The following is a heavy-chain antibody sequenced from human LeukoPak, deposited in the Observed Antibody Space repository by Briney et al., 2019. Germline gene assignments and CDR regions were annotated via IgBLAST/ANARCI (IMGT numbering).Heavy chain of an antibody. V-gene: IGHV4-59*12. CDR3: ARELRGFFDY. CDR2: INYSGTT. Sequence: PSETVSLTCTVSGDSIGSYYWNWIRQAPGKGLEWIGYINYSGTTNYNPSLKSRVTISVDTSKNQFSLKLSSVTAADTAVYYCARELRGFFDYWGQGTLVTVSS. CDR1: GDSIGSYY. J-gene: IGHJ4*02. D-gene: IGHD5-12*01.